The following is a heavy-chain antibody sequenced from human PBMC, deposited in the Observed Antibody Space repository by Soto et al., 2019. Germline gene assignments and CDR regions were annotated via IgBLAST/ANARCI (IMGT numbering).Heavy chain of an antibody. CDR2: IYHSGST. Sequence: QLQLQESGSGLVKPSQTLSLTCAVSGGSISSGGYSWSWIRQPPGKGLEWIGYIYHSGSTYYDPSLKSRVIISVDRSKNQFSLKLSSVNAADTAVYYCARAGGLGAVAADYWGQGTLVTVSS. V-gene: IGHV4-30-2*01. D-gene: IGHD6-19*01. J-gene: IGHJ4*02. CDR1: GGSISSGGYS. CDR3: ARAGGLGAVAADY.